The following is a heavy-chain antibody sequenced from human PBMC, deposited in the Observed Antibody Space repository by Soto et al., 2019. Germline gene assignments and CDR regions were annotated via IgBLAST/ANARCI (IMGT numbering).Heavy chain of an antibody. CDR1: GGSFSGYY. CDR2: INHSGST. V-gene: IGHV4-34*01. CDR3: ARGIPGIAAAGTRGTSWFEP. J-gene: IGHJ5*02. D-gene: IGHD6-13*01. Sequence: SETLSLTCAVYGGSFSGYYWSWIRQPPGKGLEWIGEINHSGSTNYNPSLKSRVTISVDTSKNQFSLKLSSVTAADTAVYYCARGIPGIAAAGTRGTSWFEPWGQGTLVTVSS.